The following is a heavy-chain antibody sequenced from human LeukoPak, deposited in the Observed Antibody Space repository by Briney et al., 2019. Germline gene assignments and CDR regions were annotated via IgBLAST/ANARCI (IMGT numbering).Heavy chain of an antibody. CDR2: IYYSGST. Sequence: SETLSLTCTVSGGSISSGDYYWSWIRQPPGKGLEWIGYIYYSGSTYYNPSLKSRVTISVDRSKNQFSLKLSSVTAADTAVYYCARGASMVRGVITPFDYWGQGTLVTVSS. D-gene: IGHD3-10*01. J-gene: IGHJ4*02. CDR3: ARGASMVRGVITPFDY. V-gene: IGHV4-30-4*01. CDR1: GGSISSGDYY.